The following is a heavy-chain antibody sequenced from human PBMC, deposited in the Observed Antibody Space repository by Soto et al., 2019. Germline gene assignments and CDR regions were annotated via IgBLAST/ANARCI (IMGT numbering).Heavy chain of an antibody. D-gene: IGHD1-1*01. V-gene: IGHV3-30*18. Sequence: TGGSLRLSCAASGFTFSNYAMHWVRQAPGKGLEWVALTSYDGNNEYYTDSVKGRFTISRDNSKNTLFLQMNSPRPEDTAVYYCAKDKGVFNWATSYFDYWGQGAPVTVSS. CDR3: AKDKGVFNWATSYFDY. J-gene: IGHJ4*02. CDR2: TSYDGNNE. CDR1: GFTFSNYA.